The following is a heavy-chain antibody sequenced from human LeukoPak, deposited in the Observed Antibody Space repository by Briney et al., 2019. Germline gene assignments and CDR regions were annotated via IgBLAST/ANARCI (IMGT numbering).Heavy chain of an antibody. CDR1: GYTFTNYW. CDR3: AVYGSGTSFDY. V-gene: IGHV5-51*01. Sequence: GESLKISCKGSGYTFTNYWIGWVRQMPEKGLEFMGIIYPGDSDTRYSPSFQGQVTISVDKSINTAYLQWSSLKASDSAMYYCAVYGSGTSFDYWGQGTLVTVSS. D-gene: IGHD3-10*01. CDR2: IYPGDSDT. J-gene: IGHJ4*02.